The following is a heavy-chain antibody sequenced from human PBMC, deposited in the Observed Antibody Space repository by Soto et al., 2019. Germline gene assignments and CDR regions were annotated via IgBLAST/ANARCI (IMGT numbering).Heavy chain of an antibody. CDR3: AIVNYYDSSGLYD. Sequence: LRLSCAASGFTFSSYGMHWVRQAPGKGLEWVAVISYDGSNKHYADSVKGRFTISRDNSKNTLYLQMNSLRAEDTAVYYCAIVNYYDSSGLYDWGQGTLVTVSS. D-gene: IGHD3-22*01. CDR1: GFTFSSYG. J-gene: IGHJ4*02. V-gene: IGHV3-30*03. CDR2: ISYDGSNK.